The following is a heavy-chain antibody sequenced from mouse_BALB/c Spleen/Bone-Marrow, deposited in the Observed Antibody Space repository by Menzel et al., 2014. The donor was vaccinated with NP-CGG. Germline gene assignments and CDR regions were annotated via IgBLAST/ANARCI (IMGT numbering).Heavy chain of an antibody. Sequence: QVQLQQPGAELVRPGASVKLCCKALGYTLTDYEMHWVKQTPVHGLEWIGAIHPGSGGTAHNQKFKGKAKLTADKSFSTAYMELSNLTSEDSAVYYRTRERLRGDGFAYWGQGTLVTVSA. CDR2: IHPGSGGT. V-gene: IGHV1-15*01. CDR3: TRERLRGDGFAY. CDR1: GYTLTDYE. D-gene: IGHD2-4*01. J-gene: IGHJ3*01.